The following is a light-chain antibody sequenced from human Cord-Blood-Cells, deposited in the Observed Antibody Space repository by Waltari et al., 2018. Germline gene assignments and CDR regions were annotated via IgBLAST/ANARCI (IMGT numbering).Light chain of an antibody. CDR2: DAS. V-gene: IGKV3-11*01. J-gene: IGKJ5*01. CDR3: QQRSNWPRGIT. CDR1: QSVSSY. Sequence: EIVLTQSPATLSLSPGESATLSCRASQSVSSYLAWYQQKPGQAPRLLIYDASNRATGIPARFSGSGSGTDFTLTISSLEPEDFAVYYCQQRSNWPRGITFGQGTRLEIK.